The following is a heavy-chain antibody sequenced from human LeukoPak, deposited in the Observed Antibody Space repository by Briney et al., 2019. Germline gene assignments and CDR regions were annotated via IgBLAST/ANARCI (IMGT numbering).Heavy chain of an antibody. D-gene: IGHD3-22*01. V-gene: IGHV3-21*01. J-gene: IGHJ4*02. CDR1: GFTFNTYT. Sequence: GGSLRLSCAASGFTFNTYTMNGVRQAPGKGLEWVSSIGRTSTDKYYADSVRGRFTISRDNAENSLYVQMTSLRAEDTTVYYCVGGDSREYWGQGTLVTVSS. CDR3: VGGDSREY. CDR2: IGRTSTDK.